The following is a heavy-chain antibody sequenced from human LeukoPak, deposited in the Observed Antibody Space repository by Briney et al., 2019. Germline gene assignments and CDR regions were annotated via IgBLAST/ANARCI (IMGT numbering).Heavy chain of an antibody. Sequence: PGGSLRLSCAASGFTFSSYAMSWGRQAPGKGLEWVSAISGSGGSTYYADSVKGRFTIYRDNSKNTLYLQMNSLRAEDTAVYYCAKPMTYYDSSGYYPFDYWGQGTLVTVSS. CDR2: ISGSGGST. J-gene: IGHJ4*02. CDR1: GFTFSSYA. CDR3: AKPMTYYDSSGYYPFDY. D-gene: IGHD3-22*01. V-gene: IGHV3-23*01.